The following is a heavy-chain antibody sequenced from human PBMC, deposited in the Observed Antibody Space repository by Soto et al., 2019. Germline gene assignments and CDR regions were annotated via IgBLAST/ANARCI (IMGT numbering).Heavy chain of an antibody. V-gene: IGHV1-69*13. CDR3: ARNHYDSSGPFDY. J-gene: IGHJ4*02. CDR1: GGTFSSYA. D-gene: IGHD3-22*01. CDR2: IIPIFGTA. Sequence: ASVKVSCKASGGTFSSYAISWVRQAPRQGLEWMGGIIPIFGTANYAQKFQGRVTITADESTSTAYMELSSLRSEDTAVYYCARNHYDSSGPFDYWGQGTLVTVSS.